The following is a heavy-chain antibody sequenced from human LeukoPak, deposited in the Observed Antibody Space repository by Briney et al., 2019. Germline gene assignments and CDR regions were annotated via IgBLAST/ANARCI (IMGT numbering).Heavy chain of an antibody. CDR1: GFTFSSYG. D-gene: IGHD6-13*01. Sequence: PGRSLRLSCAAYGFTFSSYGMHWGRQAPGKGLEWVAVIWYDGSNKYYADSVEGRFTISRDNSKNTLYLQMNSLRAEDTAVYYCARASMTGGAAGPLDAFDIWGQGTMVTVSS. V-gene: IGHV3-33*01. J-gene: IGHJ3*02. CDR2: IWYDGSNK. CDR3: ARASMTGGAAGPLDAFDI.